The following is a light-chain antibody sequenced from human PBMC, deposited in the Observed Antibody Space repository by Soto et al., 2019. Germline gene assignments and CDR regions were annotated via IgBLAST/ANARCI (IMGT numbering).Light chain of an antibody. CDR2: GNS. CDR1: SSNIGAGYD. CDR3: QSYDSSLRGV. Sequence: QSVLTQPPSVSGAPVQRVTISCTGSSSNIGAGYDVHWYQQLPGTAPKLLIYGNSNRPSGVPDRFSGSKSGTSASLAITGLQAEDEADYYFQSYDSSLRGVFGGGTKLTV. V-gene: IGLV1-40*01. J-gene: IGLJ2*01.